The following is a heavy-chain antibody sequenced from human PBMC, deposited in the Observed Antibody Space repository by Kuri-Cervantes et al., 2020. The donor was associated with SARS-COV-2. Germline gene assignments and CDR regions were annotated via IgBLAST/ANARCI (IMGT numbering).Heavy chain of an antibody. D-gene: IGHD2-21*01. CDR2: ISHDGKNK. J-gene: IGHJ4*02. CDR3: AKDRVGVQDF. V-gene: IGHV3-30*18. Sequence: GESLKISCAASGFTFSSYGMHWVRQAPGKGLEWVAVISHDGKNKKCIASGKGRFTIPRDNSQNTLYLHMKSLRSEDTAMYYCAKDRVGVQDFWGQGTLVTVSS. CDR1: GFTFSSYG.